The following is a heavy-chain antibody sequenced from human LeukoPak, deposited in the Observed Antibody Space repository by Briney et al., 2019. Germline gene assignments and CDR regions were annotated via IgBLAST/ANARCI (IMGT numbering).Heavy chain of an antibody. D-gene: IGHD6-13*01. Sequence: GGSLRLSCAASGFTFTSYWMSWVRQVPGKGLEWVANIKQDGSEKYYVDSVKGRFSISRDNAKNSLYLQMNSLRAEDTAVYYCARSDSSSWYSLHDYWGQGTLVTVSS. CDR3: ARSDSSSWYSLHDY. CDR2: IKQDGSEK. CDR1: GFTFTSYW. J-gene: IGHJ4*02. V-gene: IGHV3-7*01.